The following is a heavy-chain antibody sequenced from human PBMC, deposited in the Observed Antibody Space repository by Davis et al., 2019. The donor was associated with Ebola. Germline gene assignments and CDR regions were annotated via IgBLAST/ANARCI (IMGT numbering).Heavy chain of an antibody. CDR2: IYYSGST. V-gene: IGHV4-61*08. Sequence: SETLSLTCTVSGGSISSGDYYWSWIRQPPGKGLEWIGYIYYSGSTNYNPSLKSRVTISVDTSKNQFSLKLSSVTAADTAVYYCARAPYGGYAGAFDYWGQGTLVTVSS. CDR3: ARAPYGGYAGAFDY. CDR1: GGSISSGDYY. D-gene: IGHD5-12*01. J-gene: IGHJ4*02.